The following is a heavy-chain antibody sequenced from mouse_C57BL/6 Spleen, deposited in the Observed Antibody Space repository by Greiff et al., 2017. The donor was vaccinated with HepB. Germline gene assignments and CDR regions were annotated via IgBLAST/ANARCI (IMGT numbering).Heavy chain of an antibody. CDR1: GFTFSSYG. CDR2: ISSGGSYT. V-gene: IGHV5-6*01. CDR3: ARLLSGDYEGYYFDY. D-gene: IGHD2-4*01. J-gene: IGHJ2*01. Sequence: EVQLQESGGDLVKPGGSLKLSCAASGFTFSSYGMSWVRQTPDKRLEWVATISSGGSYTYYPDSVKGRFTISRDNAKNTLYLQMSSLKSEDTAMYYCARLLSGDYEGYYFDYWGQGTTLTVSS.